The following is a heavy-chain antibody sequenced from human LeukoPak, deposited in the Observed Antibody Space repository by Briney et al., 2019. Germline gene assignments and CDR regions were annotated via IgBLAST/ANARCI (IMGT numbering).Heavy chain of an antibody. CDR3: ASNGDHPDFDY. J-gene: IGHJ4*02. Sequence: SETLSLTCTVSGGSISSYYWSWIRQPPGKGLEWIGSIYHSGSTYYNPSLKSRVTISVDTSKNQFSLKLSSVTAADTAVYYCASNGDHPDFDYWGQGTLVTVSS. CDR1: GGSISSYY. CDR2: IYHSGST. V-gene: IGHV4-59*08. D-gene: IGHD4-17*01.